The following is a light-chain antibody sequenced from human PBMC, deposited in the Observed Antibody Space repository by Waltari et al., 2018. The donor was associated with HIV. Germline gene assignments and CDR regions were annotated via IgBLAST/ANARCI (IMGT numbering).Light chain of an antibody. V-gene: IGLV2-23*02. CDR1: SSNVGSDDL. CDR2: EVT. Sequence: QSALTQPASVSGSPGQSITISCTGTSSNVGSDDLVSWYQQHPGEAPKLIIYEVTKRPSGVSIRFACSKSGNTASLTIAGLQAEDEADYYCCSCPRSGIRYVFGTGTKVTVL. CDR3: CSCPRSGIRYV. J-gene: IGLJ1*01.